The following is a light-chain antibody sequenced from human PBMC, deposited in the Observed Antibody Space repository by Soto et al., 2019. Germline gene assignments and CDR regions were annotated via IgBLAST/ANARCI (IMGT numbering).Light chain of an antibody. CDR1: QGISRW. CDR3: QQYNSYSPT. CDR2: TAS. J-gene: IGKJ1*01. Sequence: DIQITHSPSSLSASVLYRVTITCRASQGISRWLAWYQQKPGKAPKLLIYTASSLESGVPSRFSGSGSGTEFTLTISSLQPDDFATYYCQQYNSYSPTFGQGTKVDIK. V-gene: IGKV1-5*01.